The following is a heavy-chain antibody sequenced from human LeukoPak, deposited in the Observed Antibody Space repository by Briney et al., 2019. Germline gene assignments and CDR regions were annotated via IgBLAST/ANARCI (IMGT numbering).Heavy chain of an antibody. J-gene: IGHJ4*02. CDR2: FYPSGTT. V-gene: IGHV3-53*04. D-gene: IGHD2-2*02. CDR3: ATVPRSSCCYTFDF. CDR1: GFSVSSTY. Sequence: GGSLRLSCAASGFSVSSTYMAWVRQPPGKGLEWVSVFYPSGTTHYADSVKGRFTVSRHDSKNTLYLQMNSLRVEDTAVYYCATVPRSSCCYTFDFWGQGTLVTVSS.